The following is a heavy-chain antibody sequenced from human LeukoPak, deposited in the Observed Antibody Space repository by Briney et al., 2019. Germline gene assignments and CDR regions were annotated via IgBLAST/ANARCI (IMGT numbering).Heavy chain of an antibody. CDR1: GYTLTSYY. V-gene: IGHV1-46*01. CDR2: INPSGGST. Sequence: ASVKVSCKASGYTLTSYYMHWVRQAPGQGLEWMGIINPSGGSTSYAQKFQGRVTMTRDTSTSTVYMELSSLRSEDTAVYYCARDFELLGWFDPWGQGTLVTVSS. J-gene: IGHJ5*02. D-gene: IGHD1-26*01. CDR3: ARDFELLGWFDP.